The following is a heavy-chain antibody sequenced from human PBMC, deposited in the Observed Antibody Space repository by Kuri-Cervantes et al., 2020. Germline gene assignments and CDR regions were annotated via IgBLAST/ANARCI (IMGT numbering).Heavy chain of an antibody. D-gene: IGHD2-15*01. CDR2: INAGNGNT. Sequence: ASVKVSCKASGYTFTSYAMHWVRQAPGQRLEWMGWINAGNGNTKYSQKFQGRVTITADESTSTAYMELSSLRSEDTAVYCCARYDCSGGSCYSAYYYYGMDVWGQGTTVTVSS. V-gene: IGHV1-3*01. J-gene: IGHJ6*02. CDR1: GYTFTSYA. CDR3: ARYDCSGGSCYSAYYYYGMDV.